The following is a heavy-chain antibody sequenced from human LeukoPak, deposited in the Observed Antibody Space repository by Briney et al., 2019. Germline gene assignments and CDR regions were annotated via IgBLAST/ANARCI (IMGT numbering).Heavy chain of an antibody. CDR1: GGSISSYY. CDR3: ARDNGYGDPFDF. Sequence: SETLSLTCTVSGGSISSYYWSWIRQPPGKGLEWIGYIYYSGSTNYNPSLKSRVTISVDTSKNQFSLKLSSVTTADTAVYYCARDNGYGDPFDFWGQGTLVTVSS. D-gene: IGHD4-17*01. CDR2: IYYSGST. V-gene: IGHV4-59*01. J-gene: IGHJ4*02.